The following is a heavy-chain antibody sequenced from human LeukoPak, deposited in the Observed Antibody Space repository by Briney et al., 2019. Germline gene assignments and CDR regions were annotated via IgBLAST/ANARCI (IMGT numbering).Heavy chain of an antibody. Sequence: GSLRLSCAASGFTFNSYWMNWIRQPPGKGLEWIGYIYYSGSTNYNPSLKSRVTISVDTSKNQFSLKLSSVTAADTAVYYCARARDPRYSRPEKNWFDPWGQGTLVTVSS. CDR2: IYYSGST. J-gene: IGHJ5*02. CDR3: ARARDPRYSRPEKNWFDP. CDR1: GFTFNSYW. D-gene: IGHD5-18*01. V-gene: IGHV4-59*01.